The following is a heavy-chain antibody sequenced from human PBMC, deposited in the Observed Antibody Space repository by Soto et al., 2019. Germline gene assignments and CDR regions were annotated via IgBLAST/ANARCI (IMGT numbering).Heavy chain of an antibody. CDR2: ISSSSSTI. D-gene: IGHD2-15*01. CDR3: ASEPLLNWIDP. V-gene: IGHV3-48*01. J-gene: IGHJ5*02. CDR1: GFTFSSYR. Sequence: GGALRLSYAASGFTFSSYRMNWVRQAPGKGLERVSYISSSSSTIYYADSVKGRFTISRDNAKNSLYLQMNILRAVDTAVYFCASEPLLNWIDPRGKGTLVTVFS.